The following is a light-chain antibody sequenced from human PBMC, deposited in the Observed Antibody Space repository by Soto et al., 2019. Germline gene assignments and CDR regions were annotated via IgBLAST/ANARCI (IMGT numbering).Light chain of an antibody. V-gene: IGKV1-9*01. J-gene: IGKJ2*01. CDR2: AAS. CDR3: HQFDSYPRT. Sequence: DILLTQSPSFLSASIGERVTITCRASQGIKSYLAWYQQKPGEAPKLLIYAASTLRSGVPSRFGGSGSGTEFTLTISSLQPEDFANYYCHQFDSYPRTFGQGTKLEIK. CDR1: QGIKSY.